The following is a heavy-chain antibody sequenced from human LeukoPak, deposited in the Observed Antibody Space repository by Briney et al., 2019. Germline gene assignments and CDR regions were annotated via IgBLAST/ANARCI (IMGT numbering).Heavy chain of an antibody. J-gene: IGHJ4*02. V-gene: IGHV3-21*01. Sequence: GGSLRLSCAASGFTFSSYSMNWVRQAPGKGLEWVSSISSSSSYIYYADSVKGRFTISRDNAKNSPYLQMNSLRAEDTAVYYCARSAVYDFWSGYLYYFDYWGQGTLVTVSS. CDR2: ISSSSSYI. CDR3: ARSAVYDFWSGYLYYFDY. CDR1: GFTFSSYS. D-gene: IGHD3-3*01.